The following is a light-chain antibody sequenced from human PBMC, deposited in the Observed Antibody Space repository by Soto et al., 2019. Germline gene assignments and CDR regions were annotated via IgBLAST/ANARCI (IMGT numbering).Light chain of an antibody. CDR2: DAS. Sequence: DIQMTQSPSSLSASVGDRVTITCQASQDIGNFLNWYQQKPGKAPKLLIYDASNFETGVTSRFSGSCPGTYFTFTIISLQPDDIAPYYCHQYDNPPPFTFGPGTKVDIK. V-gene: IGKV1-33*01. J-gene: IGKJ3*01. CDR1: QDIGNF. CDR3: HQYDNPPPFT.